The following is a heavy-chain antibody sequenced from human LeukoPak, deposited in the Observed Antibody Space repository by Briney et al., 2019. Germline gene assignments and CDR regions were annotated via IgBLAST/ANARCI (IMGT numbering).Heavy chain of an antibody. J-gene: IGHJ6*02. CDR1: GYTFTDYY. CDR3: TPFRDPYGMDV. D-gene: IGHD3-16*01. Sequence: ASVTVSCKASGYTFTDYYMHWVRQAPGQGLEWMGWINPNSGDTNYAQKFQGRVTMTRDTSISTAYMELTRLRSDDTAVYYCTPFRDPYGMDVWGQGTTVTVSS. V-gene: IGHV1-2*02. CDR2: INPNSGDT.